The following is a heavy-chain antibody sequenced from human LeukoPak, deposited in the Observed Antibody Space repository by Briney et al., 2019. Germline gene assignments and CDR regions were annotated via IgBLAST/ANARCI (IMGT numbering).Heavy chain of an antibody. CDR3: ASGYDSSGYYSGVDY. D-gene: IGHD3-22*01. CDR1: GGSISSSSYY. V-gene: IGHV4-39*01. J-gene: IGHJ4*02. Sequence: SETLSLTCTVSGGSISSSSYYWGWIRQPPGKGLEWIGSIYYSGSTYYNPSLKSRVTISVDTSKNQFSLKLSSVTAADTAVYYCASGYDSSGYYSGVDYWGQGTLVTVSS. CDR2: IYYSGST.